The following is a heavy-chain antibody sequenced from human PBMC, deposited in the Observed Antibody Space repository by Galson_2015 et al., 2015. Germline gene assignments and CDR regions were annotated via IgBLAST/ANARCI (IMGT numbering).Heavy chain of an antibody. D-gene: IGHD5-18*01. CDR2: VSGGGGTT. CDR3: AKGRDTALVTSFHY. V-gene: IGHV3-23*01. J-gene: IGHJ4*02. Sequence: SLRLSCAASGFTFSTYAMNWVRQAPGKGLEWVSTVSGGGGTTSYADSVQGRFTISRDNSKNTQYLQMSSLRAEDTAVYYCAKGRDTALVTSFHYWGQGTLVTVSS. CDR1: GFTFSTYA.